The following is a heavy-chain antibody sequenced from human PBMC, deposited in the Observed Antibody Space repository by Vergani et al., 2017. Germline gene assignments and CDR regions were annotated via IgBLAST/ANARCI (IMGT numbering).Heavy chain of an antibody. CDR1: GFTFSSYS. CDR3: ATTPLSGYSPVVSSGPLCAFDI. Sequence: EVQLVESGGGLVQPGGSLRLSCAASGFTFSSYSMNWVRQAPGKGLEWVSYISSSSSTIYYADSVKGRFTISRDNAKHSLYLKMNSLRAEDTAVYYCATTPLSGYSPVVSSGPLCAFDIWGQGTMVTVSS. J-gene: IGHJ3*02. D-gene: IGHD3-22*01. CDR2: ISSSSSTI. V-gene: IGHV3-48*01.